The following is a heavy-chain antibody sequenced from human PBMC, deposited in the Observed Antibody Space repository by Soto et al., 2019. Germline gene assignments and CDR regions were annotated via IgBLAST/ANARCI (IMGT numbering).Heavy chain of an antibody. D-gene: IGHD4-17*01. Sequence: ASVKVSCKASGYTFTSHGISWVRQAPGQGLKWMGWISPYNGNTDYAQKVQGRVTMTTDTSTSTAYMELRSLRSDDTAVYYCARDDYGDYGLLGYYSYMDVWGKGTTVTVSS. CDR3: ARDDYGDYGLLGYYSYMDV. CDR1: GYTFTSHG. CDR2: ISPYNGNT. J-gene: IGHJ6*03. V-gene: IGHV1-18*01.